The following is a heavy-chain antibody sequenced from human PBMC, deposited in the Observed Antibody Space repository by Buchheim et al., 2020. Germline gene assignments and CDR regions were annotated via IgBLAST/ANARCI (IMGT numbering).Heavy chain of an antibody. D-gene: IGHD1-26*01. J-gene: IGHJ4*02. CDR1: GFTFSSYG. CDR3: AREDIVGAILDY. CDR2: VGYDGSNK. Sequence: QVQLVESGGGVVQPGRSLRLSCAASGFTFSSYGMHWVRQAPGKGLEWVAVVGYDGSNKYYADSVKGRFTISRDNYENTLYLQMNSLRAEDTAVYYCAREDIVGAILDYWGQGTL. V-gene: IGHV3-33*01.